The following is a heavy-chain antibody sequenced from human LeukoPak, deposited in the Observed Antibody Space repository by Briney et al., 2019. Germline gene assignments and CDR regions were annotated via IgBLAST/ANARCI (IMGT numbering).Heavy chain of an antibody. CDR1: GGSLNISSYY. Sequence: SETLSLTCTGSGGSLNISSYYWGWIRQPPGKGLEWIGSIYYSGRTYYNPSLKIRVTIFVDTSKNQFSLKLNSVTAADTAVYSCARSKATAMVSDYWGQGTLVTVSS. CDR3: ARSKATAMVSDY. D-gene: IGHD5-18*01. CDR2: IYYSGRT. J-gene: IGHJ4*02. V-gene: IGHV4-39*01.